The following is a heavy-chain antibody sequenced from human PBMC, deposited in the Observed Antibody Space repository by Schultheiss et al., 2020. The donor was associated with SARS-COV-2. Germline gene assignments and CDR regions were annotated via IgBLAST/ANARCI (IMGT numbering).Heavy chain of an antibody. J-gene: IGHJ4*02. Sequence: GESLKISCAASGFTFSSYSINWVRQAPGKGLEWVSSISSSSSFIYYADSVKGRFTISRDNAQNSLYLQMNSLRAEDTAVYYCSNLFDYWGQGTLVTVSS. CDR1: GFTFSSYS. CDR2: ISSSSSFI. CDR3: SNLFDY. V-gene: IGHV3-21*01. D-gene: IGHD4-11*01.